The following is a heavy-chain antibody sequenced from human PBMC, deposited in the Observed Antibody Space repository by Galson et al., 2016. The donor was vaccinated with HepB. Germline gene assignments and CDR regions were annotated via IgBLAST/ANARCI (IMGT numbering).Heavy chain of an antibody. CDR3: ARHFKDRGDFFDS. CDR2: ILYIGDT. V-gene: IGHV4-39*01. J-gene: IGHJ4*02. Sequence: SETLSLTCTVSSGSISSNTNYWGWLRQPPGKGLEWIGGILYIGDTFYSPSLKSRVTMSVDISNNLFSLRLTSVSAADTATYYCARHFKDRGDFFDSWGQGTVVTVSS. CDR1: SGSISSNTNY. D-gene: IGHD1-14*01.